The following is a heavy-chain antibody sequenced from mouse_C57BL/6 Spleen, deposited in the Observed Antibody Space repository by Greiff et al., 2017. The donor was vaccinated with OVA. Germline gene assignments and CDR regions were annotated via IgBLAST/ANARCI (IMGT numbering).Heavy chain of an antibody. CDR1: GYTFTSYW. D-gene: IGHD1-1*01. CDR3: ARDYGSSYNFDY. V-gene: IGHV1-50*01. CDR2: IDPSDSYT. Sequence: QVQLQQSGAELVKPGASVKLSCKASGYTFTSYWMQWVKQRPGQGLEWIGEIDPSDSYTNYNQKFKGKATLTVDTSSSTAYMQLSSLTSEDSAVYYCARDYGSSYNFDYWGKGTTLTVSS. J-gene: IGHJ2*01.